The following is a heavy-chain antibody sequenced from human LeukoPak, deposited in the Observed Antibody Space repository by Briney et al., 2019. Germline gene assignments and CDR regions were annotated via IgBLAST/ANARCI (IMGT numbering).Heavy chain of an antibody. D-gene: IGHD2-21*02. V-gene: IGHV3-48*02. CDR1: GFTFSSYS. J-gene: IGHJ4*02. CDR2: ISSSSDTI. Sequence: PGGSLRLSCAASGFTFSSYSMNWVRQAPGKGLEWVSYISSSSDTIYYADSVKGRFTISRDNAKNSLFLQMYSLRDEDTSVCYCARAVTVVTRGGLVFDYWGQGTLVTVSS. CDR3: ARAVTVVTRGGLVFDY.